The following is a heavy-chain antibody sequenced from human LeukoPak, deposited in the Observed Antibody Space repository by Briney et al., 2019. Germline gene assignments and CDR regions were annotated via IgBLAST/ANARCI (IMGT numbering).Heavy chain of an antibody. V-gene: IGHV1-2*02. D-gene: IGHD6-13*01. CDR1: VYTFTGYY. CDR3: ARDLAYSSSLDY. Sequence: GASVKVSCKASVYTFTGYYMHWVRQAPGQGLEWMGWINPNSGGTNYAQKFQGRVTMTRDTSISTAYMELSRLRSDDTAVYYCARDLAYSSSLDYWGQGTLVTVSS. J-gene: IGHJ4*02. CDR2: INPNSGGT.